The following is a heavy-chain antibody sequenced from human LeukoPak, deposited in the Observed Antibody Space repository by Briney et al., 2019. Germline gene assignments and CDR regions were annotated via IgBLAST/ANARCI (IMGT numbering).Heavy chain of an antibody. CDR3: ARGHGSGSYYPDY. V-gene: IGHV3-48*01. J-gene: IGHJ4*02. Sequence: PGGSLRLSCAASGFTFSSYSMNWVRQAPGKGLEWVSYISSSSSTIYYADSVKGRFTISRDNAKNSLYLQMSSLRAEDTAVYYCARGHGSGSYYPDYWGQGTLVTVSS. D-gene: IGHD3-10*01. CDR2: ISSSSSTI. CDR1: GFTFSSYS.